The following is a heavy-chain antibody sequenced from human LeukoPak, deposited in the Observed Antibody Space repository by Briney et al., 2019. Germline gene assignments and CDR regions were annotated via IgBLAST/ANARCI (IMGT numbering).Heavy chain of an antibody. CDR3: ARDSTYSYDSGSSGPHYFDY. D-gene: IGHD3-10*01. V-gene: IGHV3-30*01. CDR1: GFIFSNYA. CDR2: ISSDGSKT. Sequence: GGSPRLSCAASGFIFSNYAVHWVRQAPGKGLEWVALISSDGSKTYPADSVKGRFSISRDNSKNTLNPQLTSLRAEDTSVYYCARDSTYSYDSGSSGPHYFDYWGQGTLVTVSS. J-gene: IGHJ4*02.